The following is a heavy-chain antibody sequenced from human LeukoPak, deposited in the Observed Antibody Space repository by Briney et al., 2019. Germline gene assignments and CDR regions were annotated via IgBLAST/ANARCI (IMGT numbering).Heavy chain of an antibody. CDR2: ISGSGGST. D-gene: IGHD3-22*01. J-gene: IGHJ4*02. Sequence: GGSLRLSCAASGFTFSSYAMSWVRQAPGKGLEWVSAISGSGGSTYYADSVKGRFTISRDNSKNTLYLQMNSLRAEDTAVYYCAKDAAYYYDSSGYYPYYFDYWGQGTLVTVSS. V-gene: IGHV3-23*01. CDR3: AKDAAYYYDSSGYYPYYFDY. CDR1: GFTFSSYA.